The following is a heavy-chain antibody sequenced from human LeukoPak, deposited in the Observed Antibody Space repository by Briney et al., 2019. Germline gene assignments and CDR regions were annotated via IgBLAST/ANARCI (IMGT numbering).Heavy chain of an antibody. CDR3: ASDSSGDYKY. J-gene: IGHJ4*02. CDR1: GGSISSFY. D-gene: IGHD3-22*01. CDR2: IYTSGRT. Sequence: SETLSLTCTVSGGSISSFYWSWIRQPAGKGLEWIGRIYTSGRTNFNPSLKSRLTMSIDTSKNQFSLKLYSVTAADTAMYYCASDSSGDYKYWGQGTLVTVSS. V-gene: IGHV4-4*07.